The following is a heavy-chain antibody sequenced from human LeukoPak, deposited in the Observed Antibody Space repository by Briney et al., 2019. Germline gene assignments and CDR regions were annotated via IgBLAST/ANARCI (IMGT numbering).Heavy chain of an antibody. J-gene: IGHJ4*02. D-gene: IGHD1-20*01. V-gene: IGHV4-39*01. Sequence: SETLSLTCTVSGGSISSSSYYWGWIRQPPGKGLEWIGSIYYSGSTYYNPSLKSRVTISIDTSKNQFSLKLSSVTAADTAVYYCARHITHRDPPDYWGQGTLVTVSS. CDR3: ARHITHRDPPDY. CDR2: IYYSGST. CDR1: GGSISSSSYY.